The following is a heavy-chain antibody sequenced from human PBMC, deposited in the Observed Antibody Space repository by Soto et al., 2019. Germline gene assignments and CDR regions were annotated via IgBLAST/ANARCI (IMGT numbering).Heavy chain of an antibody. D-gene: IGHD3-16*02. Sequence: PGGSLRLSCAASGFTFDDYTMHWVRQAPGKGLEWVSLISWDGGSTYYADSVKGRFTISRDNSKNSLYLQMNSLRTEDTALYYCAKLSSSHSVYGMDVWGQGTTVTVSS. J-gene: IGHJ6*02. CDR1: GFTFDDYT. V-gene: IGHV3-43*01. CDR2: ISWDGGST. CDR3: AKLSSSHSVYGMDV.